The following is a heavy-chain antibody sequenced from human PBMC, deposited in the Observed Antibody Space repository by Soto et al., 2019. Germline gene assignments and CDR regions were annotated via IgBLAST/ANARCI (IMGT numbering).Heavy chain of an antibody. CDR1: GYTFISYG. CDR3: ARDHDDGRLADYVWGNFRSWFDF. Sequence: QVQLVQSGAEVKEPGASVKVSCKASGYTFISYGITWVRQAPGQGLEWMGWIRSYNGNTNYAEKFEGRLTMTTDTPTSTAYMELRSLRSDDTAVYYCARDHDDGRLADYVWGNFRSWFDFWGQGTLVTVSS. D-gene: IGHD3-16*02. V-gene: IGHV1-18*01. CDR2: IRSYNGNT. J-gene: IGHJ4*02.